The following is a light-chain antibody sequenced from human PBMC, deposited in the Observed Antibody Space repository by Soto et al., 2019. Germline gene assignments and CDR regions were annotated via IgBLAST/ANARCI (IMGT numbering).Light chain of an antibody. J-gene: IGKJ3*01. CDR1: QRVSSSY. CDR2: GAS. CDR3: QQYGSSPFT. V-gene: IGKV3-20*01. Sequence: EIVLTQSPGTLSLSPGERATVSCRASQRVSSSYLAWYQQKPGQAPRLLIYGASSRATGIPDRFSGSGSGTDFTLTISRLEPEDFAVYYCQQYGSSPFTFGPGTKVDI.